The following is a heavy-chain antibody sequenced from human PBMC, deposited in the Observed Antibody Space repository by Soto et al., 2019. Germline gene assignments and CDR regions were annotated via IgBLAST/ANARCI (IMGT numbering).Heavy chain of an antibody. CDR3: ARDGFYGSRSF. Sequence: AGSLRLSCAAPGFTLSDYYMSWIRQAPGKGLEWVSYISSSSSYTNYADSVKGRFTISRDNAKKSLYLQRNSLRAEDTAVYYCARDGFYGSRSFWGQGTMVTVSS. CDR1: GFTLSDYY. D-gene: IGHD3-10*01. V-gene: IGHV3-11*06. CDR2: ISSSSSYT. J-gene: IGHJ4*02.